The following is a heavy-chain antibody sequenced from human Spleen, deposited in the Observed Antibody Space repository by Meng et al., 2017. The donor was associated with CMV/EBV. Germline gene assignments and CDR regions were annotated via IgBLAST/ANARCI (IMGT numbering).Heavy chain of an antibody. J-gene: IGHJ5*02. D-gene: IGHD4-17*01. Sequence: ASVKVSCKASGYTFTNSGITWVRQAPGQGLEWMGWISAYNGNTNYAQKLQGRVTMTTDTSTSTAYMELRSLRSDDTAVYYCARDLAASTVTTRLVNPWGQGTLVTVSS. CDR1: GYTFTNSG. CDR2: ISAYNGNT. V-gene: IGHV1-18*01. CDR3: ARDLAASTVTTRLVNP.